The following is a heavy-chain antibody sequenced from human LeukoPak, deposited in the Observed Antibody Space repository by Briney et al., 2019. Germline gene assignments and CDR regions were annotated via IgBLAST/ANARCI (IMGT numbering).Heavy chain of an antibody. Sequence: SVKVSCKASGYTFTGYYMHWVRQAPGQGLEWMGGIIPIFGTANYAQKFQGRVTITADKSTSTAYMELSSLRSEDTAVYYCARFPVYYYDSSGYYGDAEYFQHWGQGTLVTVSS. CDR2: IIPIFGTA. D-gene: IGHD3-22*01. V-gene: IGHV1-69*06. CDR1: GYTFTGYY. J-gene: IGHJ1*01. CDR3: ARFPVYYYDSSGYYGDAEYFQH.